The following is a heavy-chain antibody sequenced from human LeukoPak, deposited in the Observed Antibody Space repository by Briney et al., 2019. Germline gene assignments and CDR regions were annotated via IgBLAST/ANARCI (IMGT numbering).Heavy chain of an antibody. CDR1: GFTFNTHG. CDR3: ARAGATVTTNYFDP. D-gene: IGHD4-11*01. V-gene: IGHV3-23*01. Sequence: PGKSLRLSCTASGFTFNTHGMHWVRQAPGKGLEWVSLISDSGDNTYYADSVKGRFTISRDNSKNTVSLQMSSLRADDTAVYYCARAGATVTTNYFDPWGQGTLVTVSS. J-gene: IGHJ5*02. CDR2: ISDSGDNT.